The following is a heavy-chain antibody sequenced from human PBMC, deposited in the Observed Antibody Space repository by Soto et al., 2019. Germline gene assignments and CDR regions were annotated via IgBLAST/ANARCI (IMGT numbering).Heavy chain of an antibody. Sequence: PSETLSLTCTVSGGSISSYYWSWIRQPPGKGLEWIGYIYYSGSTNYNPSLKSRVTISVDTSKNQFSLKLSSVTAADTAVYYCARVCLDYDILTGHPYYFAYGGRGSLVTVSS. CDR3: ARVCLDYDILTGHPYYFAY. D-gene: IGHD3-9*01. CDR1: GGSISSYY. J-gene: IGHJ4*02. CDR2: IYYSGST. V-gene: IGHV4-59*01.